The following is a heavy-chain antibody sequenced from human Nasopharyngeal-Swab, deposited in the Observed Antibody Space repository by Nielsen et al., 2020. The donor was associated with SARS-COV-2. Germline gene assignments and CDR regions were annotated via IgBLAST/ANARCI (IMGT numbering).Heavy chain of an antibody. CDR1: GFTFSSYA. Sequence: GESLKISCAASGFTFSSYAMSWVRQAPGKGLEWVSAISGSGGSTYYAGSVKGRFTISRDNSKNTLYLQMNSLRAEDTAVYYCAKSLGQLLEWFTYDILTGYYSNAFDIWGQGTMVTVSS. CDR3: AKSLGQLLEWFTYDILTGYYSNAFDI. V-gene: IGHV3-23*01. J-gene: IGHJ3*02. D-gene: IGHD3-9*01. CDR2: ISGSGGST.